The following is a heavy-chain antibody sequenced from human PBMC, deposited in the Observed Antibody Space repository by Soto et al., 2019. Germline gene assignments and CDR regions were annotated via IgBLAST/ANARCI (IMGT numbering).Heavy chain of an antibody. Sequence: EVQLLESGGGLVQPGGSLRLSCAASEFTFSSYAMTLVRQAPGKALGWVASITDSGGTTYYADSVKGRLTISRDNSENTVHLQMNGLRAEDTAIYYCVTDWSGDKCPCMDAWGQGTTVTVSS. J-gene: IGHJ6*02. CDR3: VTDWSGDKCPCMDA. CDR1: EFTFSSYA. V-gene: IGHV3-23*01. CDR2: ITDSGGTT. D-gene: IGHD3-3*01.